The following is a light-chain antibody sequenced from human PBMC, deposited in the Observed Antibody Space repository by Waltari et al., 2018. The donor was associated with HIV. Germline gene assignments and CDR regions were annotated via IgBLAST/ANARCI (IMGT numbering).Light chain of an antibody. CDR2: AAT. CDR1: QTVSQCS. Sequence: RATQTVSQCSAAWYQPKPVQPPRFLIYAATTRATGVPTRFSGSVSGTDFTLTISRVEPDDVAVYYCQQYGASVYIFGQGTKLEVK. V-gene: IGKV3-20*01. J-gene: IGKJ2*01. CDR3: QQYGASVYI.